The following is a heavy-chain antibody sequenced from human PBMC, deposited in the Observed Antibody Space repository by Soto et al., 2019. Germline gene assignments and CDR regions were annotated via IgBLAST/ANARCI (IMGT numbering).Heavy chain of an antibody. CDR3: ARVRGYSGYDYGQGWFDP. V-gene: IGHV1-18*01. CDR2: ISAKNGNT. D-gene: IGHD5-12*01. CDR1: GYTFTSYG. Sequence: ASVKVSCKASGYTFTSYGISWVRQAPGQGLEWMGWISAKNGNTNYAQKLQGRVTMTTDTSTSTAYMELRSLRSDDTAVYYCARVRGYSGYDYGQGWFDPWGQGTLVTVSS. J-gene: IGHJ5*02.